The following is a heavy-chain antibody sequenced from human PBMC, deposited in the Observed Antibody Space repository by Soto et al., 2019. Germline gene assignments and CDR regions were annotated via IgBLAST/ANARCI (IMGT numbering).Heavy chain of an antibody. V-gene: IGHV3-74*01. CDR1: GFTFSNYW. J-gene: IGHJ6*03. CDR3: ARVAVGYYYMDV. CDR2: INSDGTRT. Sequence: EVQLVESGGGLVQPGGSLRLSCAASGFTFSNYWMHWVRQAPGKGLVWVSRINSDGTRTNYADSVKGRFTISRDNAENTLYLQMNSLTAEDTAVYYCARVAVGYYYMDVWGKGPRSPSP.